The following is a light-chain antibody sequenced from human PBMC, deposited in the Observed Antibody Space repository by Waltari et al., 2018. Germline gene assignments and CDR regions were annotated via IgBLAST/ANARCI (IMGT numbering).Light chain of an antibody. CDR2: WAS. CDR1: QSVLYSSHNKNY. V-gene: IGKV4-1*01. J-gene: IGKJ1*01. CDR3: QQYYDTLWT. Sequence: DIVMTQSPDSLAVSLGDRATISCKSSQSVLYSSHNKNYLAWYQQKPGQPPKLLLYWASMRGSGVPDRFSGSGSGTDFTLTISSLQAEDVAVYYCQQYYDTLWTFGQGTKVEIK.